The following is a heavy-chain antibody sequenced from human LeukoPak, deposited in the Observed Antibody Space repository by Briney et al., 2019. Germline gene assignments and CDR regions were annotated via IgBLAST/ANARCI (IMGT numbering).Heavy chain of an antibody. D-gene: IGHD6-6*01. J-gene: IGHJ6*03. CDR1: GFTFSSYG. CDR3: ARDRAIAARPEYYYYMDV. Sequence: GGSLRLSCAASGFTFSSYGMHWVRQAPGKGLEWVSSISSSSSYIYYADSVKGRFTISRDNAKNSLYLQMNSLRAEDTAVYYCARDRAIAARPEYYYYMDVWGKGTTVTVSS. V-gene: IGHV3-21*01. CDR2: ISSSSSYI.